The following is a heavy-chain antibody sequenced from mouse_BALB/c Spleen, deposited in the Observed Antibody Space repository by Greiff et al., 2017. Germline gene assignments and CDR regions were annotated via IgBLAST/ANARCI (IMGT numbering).Heavy chain of an antibody. V-gene: IGHV2-9*02. CDR3: ARDYYGSSWYFDD. CDR2: IWAGGST. Sequence: VKLMESGPGLVAPSQSLSITCTVSGFSLTSYGVHWVRQPPGKGLEWLGGIWAGGSTNYNSALMSRLSISKDNSKSQVFLKMNSLQTDDTAMYYCARDYYGSSWYFDDWGQGTTLTVSS. CDR1: GFSLTSYG. D-gene: IGHD1-1*01. J-gene: IGHJ2*01.